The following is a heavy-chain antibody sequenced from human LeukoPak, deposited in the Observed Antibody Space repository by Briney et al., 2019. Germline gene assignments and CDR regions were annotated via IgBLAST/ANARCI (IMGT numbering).Heavy chain of an antibody. CDR1: GGTFSSYA. CDR3: ARGPGWELPNI. J-gene: IGHJ3*02. D-gene: IGHD2-15*01. CDR2: IIPIFGTA. V-gene: IGHV1-69*05. Sequence: ASVKVSCKASGGTFSSYAISWVRQAPGQGLEWMGGIIPIFGTANYAQKIQGRVTITTDESTSTAYMELSSLRSEDTAVYYCARGPGWELPNIWGQGTMVTVSS.